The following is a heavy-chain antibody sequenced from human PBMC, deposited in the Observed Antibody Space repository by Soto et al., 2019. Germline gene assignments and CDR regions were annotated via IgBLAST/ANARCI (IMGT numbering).Heavy chain of an antibody. CDR3: SASRDYNWFDP. D-gene: IGHD2-21*02. J-gene: IGHJ5*02. Sequence: PGGSLRLSCVASEFAFRTHAMHWVRQAPGEGLEWVAVISFDGTNKYYADSVKGRFTISRDNSRSTLYLQMNSLRIEDTAVYYCSASRDYNWFDPWGQGTLVTVSS. V-gene: IGHV3-30-3*01. CDR2: ISFDGTNK. CDR1: EFAFRTHA.